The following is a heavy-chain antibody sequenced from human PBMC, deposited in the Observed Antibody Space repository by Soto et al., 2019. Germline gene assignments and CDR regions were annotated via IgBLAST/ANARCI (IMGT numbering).Heavy chain of an antibody. CDR2: ISNNGDTA. J-gene: IGHJ4*02. CDR3: AKSRVFIGAIVTLLDS. CDR1: GFTFSSYG. Sequence: PGGSLRLSCVASGFTFSSYGMHWVRQAPGKGLEWVASISNNGDTAYYADSVKGRFTISRGNSENTLYLQMNGLRADDTALYFCAKSRVFIGAIVTLLDSWGQGTQVTVSS. V-gene: IGHV3-23*01. D-gene: IGHD3-16*02.